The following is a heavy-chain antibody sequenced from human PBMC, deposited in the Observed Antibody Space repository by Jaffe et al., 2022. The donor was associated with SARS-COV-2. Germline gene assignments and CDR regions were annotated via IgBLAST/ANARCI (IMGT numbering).Heavy chain of an antibody. CDR3: ARDVRYCSGTTCYAGWSTKNYHYYGMDV. V-gene: IGHV3-30*03. CDR1: GFTFSYYG. Sequence: QVKLVESGGGVVQPGRSLRLSCAASGFTFSYYGMHWVRQAPGKGLEWVAVISYDGGNEHYGDSVKGRVTISRDNSKNTVYLEMNSLGADDTAVYFCARDVRYCSGTTCYAGWSTKNYHYYGMDVWGQGATVTVSS. CDR2: ISYDGGNE. J-gene: IGHJ6*02. D-gene: IGHD2-2*01.